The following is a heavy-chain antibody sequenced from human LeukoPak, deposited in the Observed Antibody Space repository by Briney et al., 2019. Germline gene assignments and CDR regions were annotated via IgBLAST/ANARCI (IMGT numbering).Heavy chain of an antibody. Sequence: GGSLRLSCAASGFTFTSYWMSWVRQAPGKGLEWVANIKQDGSEKYYVDSVKGRFTISSDNAESSLYLQLNSLRVEDTAIYYLEREKKPYGQGGFAFGGQGSLATVP. CDR2: IKQDGSEK. CDR1: GFTFTSYW. CDR3: EREKKPYGQGGFAF. D-gene: IGHD1-14*01. V-gene: IGHV3-7*01. J-gene: IGHJ4*02.